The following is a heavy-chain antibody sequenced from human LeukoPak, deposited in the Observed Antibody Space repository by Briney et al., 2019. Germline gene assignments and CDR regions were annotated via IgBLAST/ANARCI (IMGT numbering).Heavy chain of an antibody. CDR1: GFTFSSYS. D-gene: IGHD1-1*01. Sequence: GGSLRLSCAASGFTFSSYSMNWVRQAPGKGLEWVSSISSSSGSIYYADSVKGRFTISRDNAKNSVYLQMNSLRAEDTAVYYCARDWNYSSCWGQGTLVTVSS. CDR3: ARDWNYSSC. J-gene: IGHJ4*02. V-gene: IGHV3-21*01. CDR2: ISSSSGSI.